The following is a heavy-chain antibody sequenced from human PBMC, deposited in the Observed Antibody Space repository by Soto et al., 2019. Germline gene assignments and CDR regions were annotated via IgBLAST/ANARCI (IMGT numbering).Heavy chain of an antibody. Sequence: SETLSHPCAVSAGSFSLYYWHWIRQSPGQGLEWIGKINYGGSSNYNPSLGSRVSISADMSQNQFSLRLSSVTAAATEVYYCARGGSSARQVALHIWGPG. D-gene: IGHD2-15*01. V-gene: IGHV4-34*01. J-gene: IGHJ3*02. CDR1: AGSFSLYY. CDR2: INYGGSS. CDR3: ARGGSSARQVALHI.